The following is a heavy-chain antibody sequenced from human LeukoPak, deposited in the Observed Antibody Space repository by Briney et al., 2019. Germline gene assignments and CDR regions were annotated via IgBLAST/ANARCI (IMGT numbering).Heavy chain of an antibody. V-gene: IGHV3-23*01. J-gene: IGHJ6*03. CDR3: AKCDENYYSMDV. CDR2: ISGSGGGT. D-gene: IGHD2-21*02. Sequence: PGGSLRLSCEVSVLTFQRYGVCWVRQAPGKGLEWVSNISGSGGGTHYASSVKDRAAISRDNSKNTVYLQINGLRAEDTAVYFCAKCDENYYSMDVWGRGTTVTVSS. CDR1: VLTFQRYG.